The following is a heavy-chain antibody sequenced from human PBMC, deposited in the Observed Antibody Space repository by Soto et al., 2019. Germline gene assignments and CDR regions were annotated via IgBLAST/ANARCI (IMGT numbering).Heavy chain of an antibody. CDR1: GFTFSNAC. Sequence: EVQLVESGGGLVKPGGSLRLSCAASGFTFSNACMNWVRQAPGKGLEWVGRIKRKTDGGTTDYAAPVKGRFTISRDHSKHTLYLQMNSLKTDDTALYYCTTLKGIDFWSATYGMDVWGQGTTVTVSS. J-gene: IGHJ6*02. CDR2: IKRKTDGGTT. D-gene: IGHD3-3*01. V-gene: IGHV3-15*07. CDR3: TTLKGIDFWSATYGMDV.